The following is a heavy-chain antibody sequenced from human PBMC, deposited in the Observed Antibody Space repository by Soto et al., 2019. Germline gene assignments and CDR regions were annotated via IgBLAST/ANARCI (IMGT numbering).Heavy chain of an antibody. V-gene: IGHV3-21*01. Sequence: GGSLRLSCAASGFTFSSYSMNWVRQAPGKGLEWVSSISSSSSYIYYADSVKGRFTISRDNAKNSLYLQMNSLRAEDTAVYYCARDLNSSSHDNWFDPWGQGTLVTVSS. J-gene: IGHJ5*02. CDR3: ARDLNSSSHDNWFDP. CDR1: GFTFSSYS. D-gene: IGHD6-13*01. CDR2: ISSSSSYI.